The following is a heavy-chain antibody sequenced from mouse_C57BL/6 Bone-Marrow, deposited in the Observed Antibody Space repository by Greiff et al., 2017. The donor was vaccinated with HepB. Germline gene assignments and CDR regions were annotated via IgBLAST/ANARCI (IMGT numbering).Heavy chain of an antibody. D-gene: IGHD3-1*01. Sequence: EVQLQQSGGGLVKPGGSLKLSCAASGFTFSSYAMSWVRQTPEKRLEWVAAINSGGSYTYYPDSVKGRFTISRDNAKNTLYLQMSSLRSEDTAMHYCARAARALFDYWGQGTTLTVSS. V-gene: IGHV5-9-3*01. CDR1: GFTFSSYA. J-gene: IGHJ2*01. CDR2: INSGGSYT. CDR3: ARAARALFDY.